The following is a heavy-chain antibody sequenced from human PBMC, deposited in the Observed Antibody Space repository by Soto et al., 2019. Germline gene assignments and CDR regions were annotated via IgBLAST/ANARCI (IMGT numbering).Heavy chain of an antibody. D-gene: IGHD2-15*01. Sequence: GGSLRLSCAVSGFTFSSFWMHWVRQAPGEGLVWVSRINTDGSSTSYADSVKGRFTISRDNAKNTLYLQMNSLRAEDTAVYYCEGVHPAKNGMDVWGQGTTVTVSS. J-gene: IGHJ6*02. V-gene: IGHV3-74*01. CDR1: GFTFSSFW. CDR3: EGVHPAKNGMDV. CDR2: INTDGSST.